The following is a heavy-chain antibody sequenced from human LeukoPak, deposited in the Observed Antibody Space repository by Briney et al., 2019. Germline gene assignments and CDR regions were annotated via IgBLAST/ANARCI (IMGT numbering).Heavy chain of an antibody. J-gene: IGHJ3*02. V-gene: IGHV3-23*01. D-gene: IGHD5-18*01. CDR3: AKSIGYSYGWGAFDI. CDR1: GFTFSSYA. Sequence: GGSLRLSCAASGFTFSSYAMSWVRQAPGKGLEWVSTISGSGGTTYYADSVKGRFTISRDNSKNTLYLQMNSLRAEDTAVYYCAKSIGYSYGWGAFDIWGQGTMVTVSS. CDR2: ISGSGGTT.